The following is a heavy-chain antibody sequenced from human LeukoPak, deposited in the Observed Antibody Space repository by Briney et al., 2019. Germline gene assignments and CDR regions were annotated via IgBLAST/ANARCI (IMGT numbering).Heavy chain of an antibody. Sequence: PSETLSLTCTVSGGSISSGDYFWSWIRRPPGKGLEWIGYVYYSGSTYYNSSLKSRVTISIDTSKNQFSLKLSSVTAADTAVYYCAREKCSGGICYSGFDCWGQEPWSPSPQ. V-gene: IGHV4-30-4*01. CDR3: AREKCSGGICYSGFDC. CDR2: VYYSGST. CDR1: GGSISSGDYF. J-gene: IGHJ4*01. D-gene: IGHD2-15*01.